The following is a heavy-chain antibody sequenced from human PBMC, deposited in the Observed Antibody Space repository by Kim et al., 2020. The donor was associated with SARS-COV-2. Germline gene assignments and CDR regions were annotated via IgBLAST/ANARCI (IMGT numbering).Heavy chain of an antibody. D-gene: IGHD3-22*01. V-gene: IGHV4-31*03. CDR2: IYYSGST. Sequence: SETLSLTCTVSGGSISSGAYYWSWIRQRPGKGLEWIGYIYYSGSTYYNPSLKSRVTISVDTSKNQFSLKLSSVTAADTAVYHCARARSITMIVAVITYFDYWGQGTLVTVSS. J-gene: IGHJ4*02. CDR3: ARARSITMIVAVITYFDY. CDR1: GGSISSGAYY.